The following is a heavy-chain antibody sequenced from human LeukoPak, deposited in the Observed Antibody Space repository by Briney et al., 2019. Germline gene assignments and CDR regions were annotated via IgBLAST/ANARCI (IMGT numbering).Heavy chain of an antibody. Sequence: GGSLRLSCAASGFTFSSYEMNWVRQAPGKGLEWVSYISSSGSTIYYADSVKGRFTISRDNAKNSLYLQMNSLRAEDTAVYYCARLQLTITYSYYYMDVWGKGTTVTVSS. V-gene: IGHV3-48*03. CDR2: ISSSGSTI. CDR1: GFTFSSYE. CDR3: ARLQLTITYSYYYMDV. J-gene: IGHJ6*03. D-gene: IGHD1-14*01.